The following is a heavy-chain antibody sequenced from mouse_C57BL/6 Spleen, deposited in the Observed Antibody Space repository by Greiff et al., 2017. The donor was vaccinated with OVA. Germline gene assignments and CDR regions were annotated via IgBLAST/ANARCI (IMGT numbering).Heavy chain of an antibody. D-gene: IGHD2-1*01. J-gene: IGHJ2*01. CDR3: ARRERGYGNPFDY. CDR1: GYAFTNYL. V-gene: IGHV1-54*01. Sequence: VQLQQSGAELVRPGTSVKVSCKASGYAFTNYLIEWVKQRPGQGLEWIGVINPGSGGTNYNEKFKGKATLTADESSSTAYMQLSSLTSEDSAVYFCARRERGYGNPFDYWGQGTTLTVSS. CDR2: INPGSGGT.